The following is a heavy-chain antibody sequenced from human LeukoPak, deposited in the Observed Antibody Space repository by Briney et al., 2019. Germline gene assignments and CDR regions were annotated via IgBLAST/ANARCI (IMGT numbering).Heavy chain of an antibody. Sequence: GSSVTVSFTASGGTFTSYAISWVRQAPGQGLEWMGGIIPILGIANYAQKFQGRVTITADKSTSTAYMELSSLRSEDTAVYYCARPNSGYDWQHMAIWGQGTLVTVSS. D-gene: IGHD5-12*01. J-gene: IGHJ4*02. V-gene: IGHV1-69*04. CDR3: ARPNSGYDWQHMAI. CDR2: IIPILGIA. CDR1: GGTFTSYA.